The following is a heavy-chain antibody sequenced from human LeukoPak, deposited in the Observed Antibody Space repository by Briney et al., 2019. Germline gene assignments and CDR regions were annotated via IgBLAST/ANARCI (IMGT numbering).Heavy chain of an antibody. CDR2: IKRKTDGETT. J-gene: IGHJ4*02. Sequence: PGGSLRLSCAASRLTFSNAWMSWVRQAPGEGLEWVGRIKRKTDGETTEYVAPVKGRFTISRDDSKNTLYLQMNSLKTEDTGVYYCATASSGLFYWGQGTLVTVFS. D-gene: IGHD3-16*01. CDR1: RLTFSNAW. V-gene: IGHV3-15*01. CDR3: ATASSGLFY.